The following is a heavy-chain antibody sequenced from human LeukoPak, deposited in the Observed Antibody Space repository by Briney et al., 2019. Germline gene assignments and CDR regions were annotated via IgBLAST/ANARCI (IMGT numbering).Heavy chain of an antibody. V-gene: IGHV4-39*01. D-gene: IGHD6-13*01. J-gene: IGHJ4*02. Sequence: PSETLSLTCAVSGGSNSSRSYYWGWIRQPPGKGLEWVASFSYSGSTYYNPSLKSRVTISVDTSKSQFSLKLSSVTAADTAVYYCARNAVEQQLAYFDHWGQGTPVTVSS. CDR1: GGSNSSRSYY. CDR3: ARNAVEQQLAYFDH. CDR2: FSYSGST.